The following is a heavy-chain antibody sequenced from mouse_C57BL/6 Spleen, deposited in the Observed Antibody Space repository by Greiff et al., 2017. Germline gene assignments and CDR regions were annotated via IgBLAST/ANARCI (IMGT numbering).Heavy chain of an antibody. J-gene: IGHJ2*01. V-gene: IGHV1-39*01. CDR3: ARSGFGLLLWDYWAY. D-gene: IGHD1-1*02. CDR2: INPNSGTT. CDR1: GYSFTDYN. Sequence: EVQLVESGPELVKPGASVKMSCKASGYSFTDYNMNWVKQSNGKSLEWIGVINPNSGTTSYNQKFKGKATLTVDQSSSTAYMQLNSLTSEDSAVFSRARSGFGLLLWDYWAYWGQGTTLTVSS.